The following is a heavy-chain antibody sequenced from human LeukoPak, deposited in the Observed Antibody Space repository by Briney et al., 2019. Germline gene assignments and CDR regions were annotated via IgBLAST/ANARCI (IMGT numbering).Heavy chain of an antibody. Sequence: QPGGSLRLSCAASGFTFSSYATSWVRQAPGKGLEWVSAISGSGGSTYYADSVKGRFTISRDNSKNTLYLQMNSLRAEDTAVYYCAKGSSGSFFYYFDYWGQGTLVTVSS. CDR2: ISGSGGST. CDR1: GFTFSSYA. D-gene: IGHD1-26*01. J-gene: IGHJ4*02. V-gene: IGHV3-23*01. CDR3: AKGSSGSFFYYFDY.